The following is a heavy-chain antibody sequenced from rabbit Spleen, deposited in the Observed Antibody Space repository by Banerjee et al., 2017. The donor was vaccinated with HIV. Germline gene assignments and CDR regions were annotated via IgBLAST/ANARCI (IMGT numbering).Heavy chain of an antibody. CDR1: GFSSSSRYY. CDR2: IYAGSTGST. D-gene: IGHD6-1*01. Sequence: QGQLVESGGGLVQPEGSLTLTCKASGFSSSSRYYMCWVRQAPGKGLEWIACIYAGSTGSTYYASWAKGRFTISKTSSTTVTLQMTSLTAADTAIYFCARDGAGDGGAGYDEDFYFNLWGQGTLVTVS. V-gene: IGHV1S45*01. J-gene: IGHJ4*01. CDR3: ARDGAGDGGAGYDEDFYFNL.